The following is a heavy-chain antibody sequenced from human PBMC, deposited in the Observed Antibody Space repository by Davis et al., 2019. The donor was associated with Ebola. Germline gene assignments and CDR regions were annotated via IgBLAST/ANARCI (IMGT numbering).Heavy chain of an antibody. CDR1: GFTFDDYA. J-gene: IGHJ4*02. D-gene: IGHD3-22*01. CDR2: ISSSSSYI. V-gene: IGHV3-21*01. Sequence: GESLKISCAASGFTFDDYAMHWVRQAPGKGLEWVSSISSSSSYIYYADSVKGRFTISRDNAKNSLYLQMNSLRAEDTAVYYCARDPTYPFYDSSGYYYWGQGTLVTVSS. CDR3: ARDPTYPFYDSSGYYY.